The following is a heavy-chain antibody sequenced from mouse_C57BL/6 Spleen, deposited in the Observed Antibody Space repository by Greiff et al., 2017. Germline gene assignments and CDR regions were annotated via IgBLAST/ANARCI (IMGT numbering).Heavy chain of an antibody. CDR2: FHPYNDDT. Sequence: QVQLKQSGAELVKPGASVKMSCKASGYTFTTYPIEWMKQNHGKSLEWIGNFHPYNDDTKYNEKFKGKATLTVEKSSSTVYLELSRLTSDDSAVYVCARRGGYYEGFDYWGQGTTLTVSS. CDR1: GYTFTTYP. J-gene: IGHJ2*01. V-gene: IGHV1-47*01. CDR3: ARRGGYYEGFDY. D-gene: IGHD2-3*01.